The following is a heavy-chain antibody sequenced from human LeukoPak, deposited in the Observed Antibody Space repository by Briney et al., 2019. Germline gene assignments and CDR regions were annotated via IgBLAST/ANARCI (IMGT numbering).Heavy chain of an antibody. CDR3: ARGLPPDY. CDR2: IYADGSST. J-gene: IGHJ4*02. V-gene: IGHV3-74*01. Sequence: GGSLRLSCAASGFTFSSYWKHWVRQAPGEGLVWVSRIYADGSSTTYADSVKGRFTISRDNAKNTLYLQMNSLRAEDTAVYYCARGLPPDYWGQGTLVTVSS. CDR1: GFTFSSYW.